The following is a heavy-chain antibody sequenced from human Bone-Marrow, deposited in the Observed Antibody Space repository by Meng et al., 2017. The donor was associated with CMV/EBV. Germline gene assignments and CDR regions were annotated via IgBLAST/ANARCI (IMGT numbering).Heavy chain of an antibody. CDR3: ARSYPGGNYYYYGMDV. D-gene: IGHD2-2*02. V-gene: IGHV1-69*10. CDR2: IIHILGIA. Sequence: SVQVSSKASGGTFSSYAISWVRQAPGQGLEWMGGIIHILGIANYAQKFQGRVTITADKSTSTAYMELSSLRSEDTAVYYCARSYPGGNYYYYGMDVWGQGTTVTVSS. CDR1: GGTFSSYA. J-gene: IGHJ6*02.